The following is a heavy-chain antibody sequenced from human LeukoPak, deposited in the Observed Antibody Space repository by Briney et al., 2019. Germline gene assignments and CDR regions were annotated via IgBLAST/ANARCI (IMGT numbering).Heavy chain of an antibody. CDR2: IKRNTYGGTT. Sequence: PGGSLRLFCAASGFXFTNAWLSWVRQAPGKGLEWVGRIKRNTYGGTTDYAAPVKGRFTISRDDSKNTLYLQVNSLKTEDTAVYYCTTVGLSGYFDRSGYYYFDYWGQGTLVTVSS. V-gene: IGHV3-15*01. CDR3: TTVGLSGYFDRSGYYYFDY. J-gene: IGHJ4*02. D-gene: IGHD3-22*01. CDR1: GFXFTNAW.